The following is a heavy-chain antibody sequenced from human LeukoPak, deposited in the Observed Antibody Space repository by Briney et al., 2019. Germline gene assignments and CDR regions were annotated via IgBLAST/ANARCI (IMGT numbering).Heavy chain of an antibody. CDR1: GFTFSSYE. D-gene: IGHD3-3*01. CDR2: ISSSSSYI. V-gene: IGHV3-21*01. Sequence: GGSLRLSCAASGFTFSSYEMNWVRQAPGKGLEWVSSISSSSSYIYYADSVKGRFTISRDNAKNSLYLQTNSLRAEDTAVYYCARDHYDFWSGYYWFDYWGQGTLVTVSS. J-gene: IGHJ4*02. CDR3: ARDHYDFWSGYYWFDY.